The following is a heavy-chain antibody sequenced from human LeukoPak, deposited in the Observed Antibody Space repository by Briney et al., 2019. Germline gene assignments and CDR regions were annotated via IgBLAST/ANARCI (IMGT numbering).Heavy chain of an antibody. CDR2: ISYDGSNK. CDR1: GFTFSSYA. V-gene: IGHV3-30*04. J-gene: IGHJ6*02. CDR3: ARDRVYYYYYDMDV. Sequence: PGGSLRLSCAASGFTFSSYAMHWVRQAPGKGLEWVAVISYDGSNKYYADSVKGRFTISRDNSKNTLYLQMNSLRAEDTAVYYCARDRVYYYYYDMDVWGQGTTVTVSS. D-gene: IGHD3-10*01.